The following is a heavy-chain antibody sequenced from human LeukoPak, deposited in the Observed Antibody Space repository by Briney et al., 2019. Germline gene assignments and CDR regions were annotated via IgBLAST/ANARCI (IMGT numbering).Heavy chain of an antibody. V-gene: IGHV3-21*01. D-gene: IGHD1-26*01. CDR1: GFTFSSYS. Sequence: GGSLRPSCAASGFTFSSYSMNWVRQAPGKGLQWVSSITSSSSYIYYADSVKGRFTISRDNSKNTQHLQMNSLRAEDTAVYYCARGPRVGAAGFVYYHYIGVWGKGTTVTVSS. J-gene: IGHJ6*03. CDR2: ITSSSSYI. CDR3: ARGPRVGAAGFVYYHYIGV.